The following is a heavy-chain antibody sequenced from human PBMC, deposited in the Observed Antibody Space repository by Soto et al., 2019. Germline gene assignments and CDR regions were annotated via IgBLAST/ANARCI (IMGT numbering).Heavy chain of an antibody. CDR1: GYSFTSYW. Sequence: EVQLVQSGAELKKPGESLKISCKGSGYSFTSYWIGWVRQMSGKGLEWMGTIHPGDSETRYSPSFQGQCTTSADKSISTAYLQWSSLKAPEPAMYYCARGYPEHVPDYWREGKLVTLSS. CDR3: ARGYPEHVPDY. J-gene: IGHJ4*02. V-gene: IGHV5-51*03. D-gene: IGHD1-1*01. CDR2: IHPGDSET.